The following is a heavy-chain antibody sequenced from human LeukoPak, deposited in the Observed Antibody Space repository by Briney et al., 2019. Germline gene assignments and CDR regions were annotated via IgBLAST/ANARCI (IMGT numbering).Heavy chain of an antibody. Sequence: SETLSLTCTVSGGSIRSSYYYWGWIGHPPGKGLEWIGSIYDSGSTYYNPSLKSRVTISVDTSKNQFSLKLNSVTAADPAVYYCARHYGPWGQGTLVTVSS. CDR3: ARHYGP. CDR1: GGSIRSSYYY. D-gene: IGHD3-10*01. CDR2: IYDSGST. J-gene: IGHJ5*02. V-gene: IGHV4-39*01.